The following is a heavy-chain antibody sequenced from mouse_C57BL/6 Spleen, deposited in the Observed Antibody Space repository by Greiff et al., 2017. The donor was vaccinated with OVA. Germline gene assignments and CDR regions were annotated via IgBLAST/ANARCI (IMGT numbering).Heavy chain of an antibody. Sequence: DVKLQESGPELVKPGASVKIPCKASGYTFTDYNMDWVKQSHGKSLEWIGDINPNNGGTIYNQKFKGKATLTVDKSSSTAYMELRSLTSEDTAVYYCATNWAWFAYWGQGTLVTVSA. J-gene: IGHJ3*01. CDR1: GYTFTDYN. CDR2: INPNNGGT. CDR3: ATNWAWFAY. V-gene: IGHV1-18*01. D-gene: IGHD4-1*01.